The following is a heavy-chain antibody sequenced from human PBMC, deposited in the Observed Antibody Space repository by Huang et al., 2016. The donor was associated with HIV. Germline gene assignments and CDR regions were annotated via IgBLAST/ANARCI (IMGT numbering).Heavy chain of an antibody. Sequence: QVQLVESGGGVVQPGGSLRLACAASGFTFSNYPMHWVRQAPGKGLEWVAVSSYDDGSTTDFADSVKGRFTISRDNSKNTVYLQMSSLRADDTAVFYCARDVLRGLGYFDVWGRGTLVTVSS. D-gene: IGHD4-17*01. CDR2: SSYDDGSTT. V-gene: IGHV3-30-3*01. CDR3: ARDVLRGLGYFDV. CDR1: GFTFSNYP. J-gene: IGHJ2*01.